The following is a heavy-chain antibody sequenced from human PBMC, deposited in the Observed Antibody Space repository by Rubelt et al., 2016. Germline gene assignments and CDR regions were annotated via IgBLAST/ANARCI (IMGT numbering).Heavy chain of an antibody. CDR3: AKAYISSAVHYMDV. J-gene: IGHJ6*03. CDR2: ISGSGGST. CDR1: GFTFSSYA. D-gene: IGHD3-22*01. Sequence: VQLVESGGGVVQPGRSLRLSCAASGFTFSSYAMHWVRQAPGKGLEWVSAISGSGGSTYYSDSVKGRVTISRDNSKNTLYLQMNSLRAEDTAVSYCAKAYISSAVHYMDVWGKGTTVTVSS. V-gene: IGHV3-23*04.